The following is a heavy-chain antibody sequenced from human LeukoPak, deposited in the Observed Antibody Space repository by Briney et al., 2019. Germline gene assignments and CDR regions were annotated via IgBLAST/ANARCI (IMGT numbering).Heavy chain of an antibody. CDR2: IYYTGTT. CDR1: GDSISNSNYF. CDR3: VRRDQYVSADY. J-gene: IGHJ4*02. V-gene: IGHV4-39*01. Sequence: SETLSLTCTVSGDSISNSNYFWDWMRQPPGKGLEWIGTIYYTGTTYYNPSLKSRVTISVDTSKNQFSLKLPSLTAADTAVYSCVRRDQYVSADYWGQGTLVTVSS. D-gene: IGHD3-16*01.